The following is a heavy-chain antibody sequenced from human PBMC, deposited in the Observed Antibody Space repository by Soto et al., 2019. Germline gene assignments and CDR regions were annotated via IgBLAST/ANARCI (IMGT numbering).Heavy chain of an antibody. V-gene: IGHV1-18*01. D-gene: IGHD6-13*01. CDR1: GDTFVGYG. CDR3: AQITAEIDH. Sequence: QVQLLQSGAELKKPGASVRVSCKVSGDTFVGYGVTWVRQAPGQGLEWMAWISGYNGNTKYAQQIQDRITLTTDTSTSTAYMDLRSLTPDDTAVYFCAQITAEIDHWGQGTLVTVSS. J-gene: IGHJ4*02. CDR2: ISGYNGNT.